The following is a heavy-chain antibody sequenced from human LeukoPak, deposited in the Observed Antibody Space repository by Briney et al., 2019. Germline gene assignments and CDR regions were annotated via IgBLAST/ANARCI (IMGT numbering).Heavy chain of an antibody. J-gene: IGHJ4*02. CDR2: ITISSSII. Sequence: GGSLRLSCAASGFSFSDYSMNWVRQAPGKGLEWASSITISSSIIYYADSVKGRFTISRDNAKNSLFLQMNSLRAEDTAVYYCARDLSDDYSLDYWGQGTLVSVSS. D-gene: IGHD3-16*01. CDR3: ARDLSDDYSLDY. V-gene: IGHV3-21*01. CDR1: GFSFSDYS.